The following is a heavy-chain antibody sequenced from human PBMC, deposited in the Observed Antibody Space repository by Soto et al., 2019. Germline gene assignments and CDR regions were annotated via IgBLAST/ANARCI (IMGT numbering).Heavy chain of an antibody. CDR3: ARGHRAPFLGYCSGGSCYEYFQH. CDR2: IYPGDSDT. V-gene: IGHV5-51*01. J-gene: IGHJ1*01. D-gene: IGHD2-15*01. Sequence: GESLKISCKGSGYSFTSYWIGWVRQMPGKGLEWMGIIYPGDSDTRYSPSFQGQVTISADKSISTAYLQWSSLKASDTAMYYCARGHRAPFLGYCSGGSCYEYFQHWGQGTLVTVSS. CDR1: GYSFTSYW.